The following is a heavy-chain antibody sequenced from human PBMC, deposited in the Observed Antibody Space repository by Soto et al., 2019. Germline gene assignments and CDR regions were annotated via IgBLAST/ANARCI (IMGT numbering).Heavy chain of an antibody. D-gene: IGHD2-21*02. Sequence: QLQLQESGPGLVKPSETLSITCTVSGGSISSSSYYWGWIRQPPGKGLEWIGSIYYSGSTYYNPSLKSRVTISVDTSKNQFSLKLSSVTAADTAVYYCARQNGGNSLYYFDYWGQGTLVTVSS. J-gene: IGHJ4*02. CDR3: ARQNGGNSLYYFDY. CDR2: IYYSGST. CDR1: GGSISSSSYY. V-gene: IGHV4-39*01.